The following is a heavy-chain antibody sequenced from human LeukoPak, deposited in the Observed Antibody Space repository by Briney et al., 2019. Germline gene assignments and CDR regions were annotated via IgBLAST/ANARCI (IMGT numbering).Heavy chain of an antibody. CDR1: GGSISSYY. J-gene: IGHJ3*02. Sequence: SETLSLTCTVSGGSISSYYWSWIRQPPGKGLEWIGYIYYSGSTNYNPSLKSRVTISVDTSKNQFSLKLSSVTAADTAVYYCARGPPTAAPGAFDIWGQGTMVTVSS. CDR2: IYYSGST. V-gene: IGHV4-59*01. D-gene: IGHD6-13*01. CDR3: ARGPPTAAPGAFDI.